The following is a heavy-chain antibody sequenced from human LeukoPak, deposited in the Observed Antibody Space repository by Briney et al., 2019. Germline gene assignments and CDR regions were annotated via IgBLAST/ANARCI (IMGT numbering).Heavy chain of an antibody. J-gene: IGHJ4*02. CDR2: NYTAGTT. CDR1: GFTVSTNY. D-gene: IGHD2-8*01. Sequence: GGSLRLSCAASGFTVSTNYMSWVRQAPGKGLEWVSLNYTAGTTDYADSVKGRFTISSDNSKNTLYLQMNSLRAEDTALYYCVRDNGCLGAFDYWGQGTRVTVSS. V-gene: IGHV3-53*01. CDR3: VRDNGCLGAFDY.